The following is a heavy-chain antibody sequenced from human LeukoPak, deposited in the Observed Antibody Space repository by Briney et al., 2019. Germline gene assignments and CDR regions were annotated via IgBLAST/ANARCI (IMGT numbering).Heavy chain of an antibody. CDR1: GGSISSSNW. V-gene: IGHV4-4*02. D-gene: IGHD3-22*01. J-gene: IGHJ5*02. Sequence: ASETLSLTCTVSGGSISSSNWWSWVRQPPGKGLEWIGEIYHSGSTNYNPSVKSRVTISVDKSKNQFSLKLSSVTAADTAVYYCARGDYYDSRAPFDPWGQGTLVTVSS. CDR3: ARGDYYDSRAPFDP. CDR2: IYHSGST.